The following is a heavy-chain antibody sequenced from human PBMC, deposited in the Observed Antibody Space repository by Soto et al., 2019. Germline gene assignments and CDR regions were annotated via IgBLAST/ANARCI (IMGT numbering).Heavy chain of an antibody. Sequence: WGSLRLSCAASGFTFSSYSMNWVRQAPGKGLEWVSYISSSSSTIYYADSVKGRFTISRDNAKNSLYLQMNSLRAEDTAVYYCATHYYDSSGYWPASFLDPSDYWGQGTQVTVSS. CDR3: ATHYYDSSGYWPASFLDPSDY. CDR1: GFTFSSYS. V-gene: IGHV3-48*01. CDR2: ISSSSSTI. J-gene: IGHJ4*02. D-gene: IGHD3-22*01.